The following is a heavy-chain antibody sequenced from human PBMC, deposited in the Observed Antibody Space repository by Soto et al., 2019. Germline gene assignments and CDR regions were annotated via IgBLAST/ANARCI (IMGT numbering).Heavy chain of an antibody. CDR3: ARDSCSSTSCQYYYYGMDV. CDR2: IYYSGST. V-gene: IGHV4-31*03. D-gene: IGHD2-2*01. J-gene: IGHJ6*02. Sequence: SETLSLTCTVSGGPISSGGYYWSWIRQHPGKGLEWIGYIYYSGSTYYNPSLKSRVTTSVDTSKNQFSLKLSSVTAADTAVYYCARDSCSSTSCQYYYYGMDVWGQGTTVTVSS. CDR1: GGPISSGGYY.